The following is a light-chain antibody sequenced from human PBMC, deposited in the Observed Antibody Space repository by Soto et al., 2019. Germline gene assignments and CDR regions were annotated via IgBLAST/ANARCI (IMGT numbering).Light chain of an antibody. Sequence: QPVLTQPPSVSGAPGQRVTISCTGSSSNIGAGYDVHWYQQLPGTAPKLLIYGNSNRPSGVPDRFSGSKSGTSASLAITGLQAEXXADYYCQSYDSSLSGTVFGGGTKLTV. V-gene: IGLV1-40*01. CDR2: GNS. CDR1: SSNIGAGYD. J-gene: IGLJ3*02. CDR3: QSYDSSLSGTV.